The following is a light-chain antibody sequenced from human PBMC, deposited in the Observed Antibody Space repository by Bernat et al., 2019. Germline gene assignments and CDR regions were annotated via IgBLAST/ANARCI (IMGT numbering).Light chain of an antibody. J-gene: IGLJ7*01. Sequence: SYELTQPPSASASPRQTARITCSGDTLAKQYGNWYQQKPGQAPLQVIYKDIERPSGIPERFSGSSSGTTVTLTISEVQTEDEADSSCQSADNSGTYPVFGGGTQLTVL. CDR1: TLAKQY. CDR2: KDI. V-gene: IGLV3-25*03. CDR3: QSADNSGTYPV.